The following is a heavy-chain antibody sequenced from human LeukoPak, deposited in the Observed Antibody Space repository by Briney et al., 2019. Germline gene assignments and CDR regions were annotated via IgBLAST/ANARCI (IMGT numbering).Heavy chain of an antibody. J-gene: IGHJ5*02. V-gene: IGHV4-34*01. D-gene: IGHD6-13*01. CDR3: ATRLRHQLVQYNWFAP. CDR1: GGSFSGYY. CDR2: INHSGST. Sequence: PSETLSHTCAVYGGSFSGYYWSWIRQPPGKGLEWIGEINHSGSTNYNPSLKSRVTISVDTSKNQFSLKLSSVTAADTAVYYCATRLRHQLVQYNWFAPWGQGTLVTVSS.